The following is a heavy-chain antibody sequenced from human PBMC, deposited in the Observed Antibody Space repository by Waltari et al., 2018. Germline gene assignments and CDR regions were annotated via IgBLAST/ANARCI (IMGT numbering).Heavy chain of an antibody. CDR1: GYTLTELS. V-gene: IGHV1-24*01. Sequence: QVQLVQSGAEVKKPGASVKVSCKVSGYTLTELSMHWVRQAPGKGLEWMGGFDPEDGDTIYAQKFQGRVTMTEYTSTDTAYMELSSLRSEDTAVYYCATGPKTYYDFWSGYSGRQYWFDPWGQGTLVTVSS. CDR3: ATGPKTYYDFWSGYSGRQYWFDP. D-gene: IGHD3-3*01. J-gene: IGHJ5*02. CDR2: FDPEDGDT.